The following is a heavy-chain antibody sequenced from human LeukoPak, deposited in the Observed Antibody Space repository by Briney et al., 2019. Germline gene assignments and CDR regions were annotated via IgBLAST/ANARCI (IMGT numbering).Heavy chain of an antibody. CDR2: IYYSGST. Sequence: SETLSLTCTVSGGSISNDCWNWIRQPPGKGLEWIGYIYYSGSTYYNPSLKSRVTISVDTSKNQFSLKLSSVTAADTAVYYCARSALRFLEWLLYLDYWGQGTLVTVSS. CDR1: GGSISNDC. V-gene: IGHV4-59*08. J-gene: IGHJ4*02. D-gene: IGHD3-3*01. CDR3: ARSALRFLEWLLYLDY.